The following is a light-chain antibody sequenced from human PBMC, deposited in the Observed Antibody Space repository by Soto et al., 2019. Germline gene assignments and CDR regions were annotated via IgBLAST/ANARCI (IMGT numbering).Light chain of an antibody. CDR2: AAP. CDR1: QSISSY. CDR3: QQSYNTPWT. Sequence: DIQMTQSPSSLSASVGDRVTITCRASQSISSYLHWYQQKPGKAPKLLIYAAPSLQSGVPSRFSGSGSGTDFTLTISSLQPEDFATYYCQQSYNTPWTFGQGTKVEIK. V-gene: IGKV1-39*01. J-gene: IGKJ1*01.